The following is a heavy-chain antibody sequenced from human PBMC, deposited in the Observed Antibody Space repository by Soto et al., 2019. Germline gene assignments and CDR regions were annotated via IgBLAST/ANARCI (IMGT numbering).Heavy chain of an antibody. D-gene: IGHD6-13*01. CDR2: INHSGST. V-gene: IGHV4-34*01. Sequence: SETLSLTCAVYGGSFSGYYWSWIRQPPGKGLEWIGEINHSGSTNYNPSLKSRVTISVDTSKNQFSLKLSAVTAADTAVYYCARGRKIYSSSWSRISNNWFDPWGQGTLVTVSS. J-gene: IGHJ5*02. CDR1: GGSFSGYY. CDR3: ARGRKIYSSSWSRISNNWFDP.